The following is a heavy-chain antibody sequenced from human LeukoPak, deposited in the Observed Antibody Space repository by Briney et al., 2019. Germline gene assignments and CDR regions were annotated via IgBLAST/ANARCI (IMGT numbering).Heavy chain of an antibody. D-gene: IGHD2-21*01. J-gene: IGHJ4*02. CDR3: ARERAYYYFDY. V-gene: IGHV3-64*01. CDR2: VVGNGGTT. Sequence: GGSLGLSCEASGFTFTTYTIHWVRQAPGKGLEYVSAVVGNGGTTYYANSVKGRFTISRDNSKNTVYLQMGSLRAEDTAMYYCARERAYYYFDYWGQGALVTVSS. CDR1: GFTFTTYT.